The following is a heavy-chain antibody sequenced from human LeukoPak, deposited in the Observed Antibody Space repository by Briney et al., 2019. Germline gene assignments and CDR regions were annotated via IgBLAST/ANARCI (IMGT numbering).Heavy chain of an antibody. CDR1: GFTFSSYA. CDR2: ISGSGGST. J-gene: IGHJ4*02. V-gene: IGHV3-23*01. D-gene: IGHD3-22*01. CDR3: AKASAMIVVVSKYFDY. Sequence: PGGSLRLSCAASGFTFSSYAMSWVRQAPGKGLEWVSAISGSGGSTYYADSVKGRFTISRDNSKNTLYLQMNSLGAEDTAVYYCAKASAMIVVVSKYFDYWGQGTLVTVSS.